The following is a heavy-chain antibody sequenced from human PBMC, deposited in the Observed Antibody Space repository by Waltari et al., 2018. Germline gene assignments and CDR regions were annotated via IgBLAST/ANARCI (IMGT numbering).Heavy chain of an antibody. CDR1: GFTFQDSA. J-gene: IGHJ5*01. CDR3: ARDRGGVVVVPGAPDS. V-gene: IGHV3-9*01. CDR2: ISWNSVII. Sequence: EVHFVEAGGGLAQPGTSLRLSCAASGFTFQDSALHWFRQGPGKGLGCVSCISWNSVIIDYADYAKGRVSISRENAKNYLYLQTNSLRPEDTAFYDCARDRGGVVVVPGAPDSGGQGTLVTVSS. D-gene: IGHD2-2*01.